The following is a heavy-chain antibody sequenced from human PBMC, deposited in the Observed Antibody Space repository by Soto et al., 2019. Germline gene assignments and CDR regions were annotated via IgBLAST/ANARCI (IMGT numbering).Heavy chain of an antibody. Sequence: GSLRLSCAASGFTFSNAWMSWVRQAPGKGLEWVGRIKSKTDGGTTDYAAPVKGRFTISRDDSKNTLYLQMNSLKTEDTAVYYCTTTYSSGYYYFDYWGQGTLVTVSS. D-gene: IGHD3-22*01. CDR2: IKSKTDGGTT. J-gene: IGHJ4*02. V-gene: IGHV3-15*01. CDR1: GFTFSNAW. CDR3: TTTYSSGYYYFDY.